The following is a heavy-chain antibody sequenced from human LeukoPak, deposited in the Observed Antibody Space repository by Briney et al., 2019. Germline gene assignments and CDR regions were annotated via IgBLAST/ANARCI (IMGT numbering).Heavy chain of an antibody. Sequence: ASVKVSCKASGYTFTSYAIHWVRQAPGQRLEWMGWISAGNGNTKYSQKFQGRVTITRDTSASTAYMELSSLRSEDTAVYYCASGDIVVVPAAEEKQGIAAAGDFDYWGQGTLVTVSS. CDR2: ISAGNGNT. CDR3: ASGDIVVVPAAEEKQGIAAAGDFDY. V-gene: IGHV1-3*01. D-gene: IGHD2-2*01. J-gene: IGHJ4*02. CDR1: GYTFTSYA.